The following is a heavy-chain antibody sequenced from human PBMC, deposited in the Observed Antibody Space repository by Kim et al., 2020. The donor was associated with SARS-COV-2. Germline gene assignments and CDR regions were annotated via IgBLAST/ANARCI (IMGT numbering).Heavy chain of an antibody. J-gene: IGHJ4*02. CDR1: GFTFSSYA. Sequence: GGSLRLSCAASGFTFSSYAMSWVRQAPGKGLEWVSAISGSGGSTYYADSVKGRFTISRDNSKNTLYLQMNSLRAEDTAVYHCAKDPLYYDILTGYDSDFDYWGQGTLVTVSS. V-gene: IGHV3-23*01. CDR3: AKDPLYYDILTGYDSDFDY. CDR2: ISGSGGST. D-gene: IGHD3-9*01.